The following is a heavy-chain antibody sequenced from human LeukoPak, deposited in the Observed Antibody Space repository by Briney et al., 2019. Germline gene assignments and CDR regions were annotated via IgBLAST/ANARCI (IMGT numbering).Heavy chain of an antibody. V-gene: IGHV3-33*01. CDR3: ARDRKMATPRSGLGY. CDR2: IWYDGSNK. CDR1: GFTFSSHG. D-gene: IGHD5-24*01. J-gene: IGHJ4*02. Sequence: GRSLGLSCAASGFTFSSHGMHWVRQAPGKGLEWVAVIWYDGSNKYYADSVKGRFTISRDNSKNTLYLQMNSLRAEDTAVYYCARDRKMATPRSGLGYWGQGTLVTVSS.